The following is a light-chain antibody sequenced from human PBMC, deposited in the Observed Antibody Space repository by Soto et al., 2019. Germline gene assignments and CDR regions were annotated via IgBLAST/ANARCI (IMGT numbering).Light chain of an antibody. CDR2: DVN. CDR3: GSYTSSSTNV. J-gene: IGLJ1*01. V-gene: IGLV2-14*01. CDR1: SSDIGGYNY. Sequence: QSVLTQPPSASGTPGQRVTISCTGTSSDIGGYNYVSWYQQHPGKAPKLMIYDVNNRPSGVSDRFSASKSGNTASLTISGLQAEDEADYYCGSYTSSSTNVFGTGTKVTVL.